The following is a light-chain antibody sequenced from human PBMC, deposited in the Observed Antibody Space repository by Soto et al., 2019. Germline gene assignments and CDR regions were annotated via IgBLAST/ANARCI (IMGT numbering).Light chain of an antibody. Sequence: IMLTQSLPALSLTQGEKATLSCRASQSVSSSSLAWYQQKRGQAPRLLIHDASSRATGIPDRFSGSGSGTDFTLTISRLEPEDFAVYYCQQYGSSGRTFGQRAKVDI. CDR1: QSVSSSS. J-gene: IGKJ1*01. CDR3: QQYGSSGRT. V-gene: IGKV3-20*01. CDR2: DAS.